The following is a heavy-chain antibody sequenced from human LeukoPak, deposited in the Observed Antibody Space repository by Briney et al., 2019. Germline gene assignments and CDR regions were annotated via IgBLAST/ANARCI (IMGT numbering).Heavy chain of an antibody. CDR2: IYYSGST. CDR3: ARMIVVVTASWYFDL. J-gene: IGHJ2*01. CDR1: GGSISSYY. D-gene: IGHD2-21*02. Sequence: SETLSLTCTVSGGSISSYYWSWIRQPPGKGLEWFGYIYYSGSTNYNPSLKSRVTISVDTSKNQFSLKLSSVTAADTAVYYCARMIVVVTASWYFDLWGRGTLVTVSS. V-gene: IGHV4-59*01.